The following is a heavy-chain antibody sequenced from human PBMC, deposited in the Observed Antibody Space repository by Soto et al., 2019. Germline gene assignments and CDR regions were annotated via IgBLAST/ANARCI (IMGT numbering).Heavy chain of an antibody. V-gene: IGHV3-48*03. J-gene: IGHJ6*02. D-gene: IGHD3-10*01. Sequence: PGGSLRLSCAASGFAFSNYEMNWVRQAPGKGLEWVSYISSTGSTIYYADSVEGRFTISRDNAKNSLYLQMNSLRGEDTAVYYCAREGFGGDGMDVWGQGTTVTVSS. CDR2: ISSTGSTI. CDR3: AREGFGGDGMDV. CDR1: GFAFSNYE.